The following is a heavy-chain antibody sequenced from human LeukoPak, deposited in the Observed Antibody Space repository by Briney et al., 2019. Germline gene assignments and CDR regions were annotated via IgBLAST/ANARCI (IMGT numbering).Heavy chain of an antibody. Sequence: ASETLSLTCTVTGGSISSYYWSWIRQPPGKGLEWIGYIYYSGSTNYNPSLKSRVTISVDTSKNQFSLKLSSVTAADTAVYYCARGSGSGSYYSPNWDYWGQGTLVTVSS. CDR2: IYYSGST. J-gene: IGHJ4*02. V-gene: IGHV4-59*01. D-gene: IGHD3-10*01. CDR1: GGSISSYY. CDR3: ARGSGSGSYYSPNWDY.